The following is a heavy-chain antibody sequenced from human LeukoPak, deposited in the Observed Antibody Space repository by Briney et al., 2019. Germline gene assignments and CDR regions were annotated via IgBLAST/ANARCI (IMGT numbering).Heavy chain of an antibody. D-gene: IGHD1-1*01. CDR3: ARVRHGAWKPIDN. V-gene: IGHV4-59*08. CDR1: GGSIISYY. J-gene: IGHJ4*02. CDR2: IYNSGSI. Sequence: ESSETLSLTCTVSGGSIISYYWSWIRQPPGKGLEWIGNIYNSGSINYSPSLKSRVTISVDTSKNQFSLKLSSVTAEDTAVYYRARVRHGAWKPIDNWGQGTLVTVSS.